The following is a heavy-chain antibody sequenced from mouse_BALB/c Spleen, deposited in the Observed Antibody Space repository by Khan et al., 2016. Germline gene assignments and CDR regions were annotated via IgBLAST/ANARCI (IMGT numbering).Heavy chain of an antibody. Sequence: VELVESGPGLVQPSQSLSITCTVSGFSLTSYGVHWVRQSPGKGLEWLGVIWSGGSTDYNAAFISRLSISKDNSKSQVFFKMNSLQANDTAIYYCARKYGNYYAMDYWGQGTSVTVSS. CDR3: ARKYGNYYAMDY. J-gene: IGHJ4*01. D-gene: IGHD2-10*02. CDR1: GFSLTSYG. CDR2: IWSGGST. V-gene: IGHV2-2*02.